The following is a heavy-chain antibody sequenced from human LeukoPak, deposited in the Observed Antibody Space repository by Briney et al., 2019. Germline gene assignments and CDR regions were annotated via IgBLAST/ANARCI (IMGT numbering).Heavy chain of an antibody. CDR2: ISISGDTT. J-gene: IGHJ4*02. V-gene: IGHV3-23*01. D-gene: IGHD3-22*01. Sequence: GGSLRFSCGASGFTFSSHAMTWVRQAPGKGLEWVSAISISGDTTYYADSVKGRFTISRDNSKNTLYLQMNSLRAEDTAVYYCAKGDSSGLMHPLNDYWGQGTLVTVSS. CDR1: GFTFSSHA. CDR3: AKGDSSGLMHPLNDY.